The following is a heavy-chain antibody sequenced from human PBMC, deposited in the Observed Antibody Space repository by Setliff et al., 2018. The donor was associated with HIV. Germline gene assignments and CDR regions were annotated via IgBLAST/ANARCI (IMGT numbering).Heavy chain of an antibody. J-gene: IGHJ6*03. V-gene: IGHV1-2*02. D-gene: IGHD6-6*01. CDR1: GYTFTGYY. CDR3: ARDARHSSSSRTHGYYYYYYMDV. Sequence: EASVKVSCKASGYTFTGYYMHWVRQAPGQGLEWMGWINPNSGGTNYAQKFQGRVTMTRDTSISTAYMELSRLRSDDTAVYYCARDARHSSSSRTHGYYYYYYMDVWGKGTTVTVSS. CDR2: INPNSGGT.